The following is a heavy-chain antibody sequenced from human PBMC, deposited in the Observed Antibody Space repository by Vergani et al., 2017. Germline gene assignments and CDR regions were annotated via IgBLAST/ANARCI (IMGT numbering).Heavy chain of an antibody. CDR3: ARVGYYYDSSGKSGFDY. J-gene: IGHJ4*02. V-gene: IGHV1-2*02. Sequence: QVQLVQSGAEVKKPRASVKVSCKASGYTFTGYYMHWVRQAPGQGLEWMGWLNPNSGGTNYAQKFQGRVTMTRDTSISTAYMELSRLRSDDTAVYYCARVGYYYDSSGKSGFDYWGQGTLVTVSS. CDR2: LNPNSGGT. CDR1: GYTFTGYY. D-gene: IGHD3-22*01.